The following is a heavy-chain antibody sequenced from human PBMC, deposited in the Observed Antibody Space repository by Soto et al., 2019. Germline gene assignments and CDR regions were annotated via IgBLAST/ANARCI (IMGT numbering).Heavy chain of an antibody. Sequence: EVQLLESGGGLVQPGGSLRLSCAASGFTFSSYAMSWVRQAPGKGLEWVSAISGSGGSTYYTDSVKGRFTISRDNSKNTLYLQMNSLRAEDTAVYYCAKDRISTYAYYYYYGMDVWGQGTTVTVSS. CDR3: AKDRISTYAYYYYYGMDV. J-gene: IGHJ6*02. CDR1: GFTFSSYA. V-gene: IGHV3-23*01. CDR2: ISGSGGST. D-gene: IGHD3-3*02.